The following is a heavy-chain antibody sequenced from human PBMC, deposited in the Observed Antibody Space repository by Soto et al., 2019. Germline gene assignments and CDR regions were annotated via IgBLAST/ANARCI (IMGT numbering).Heavy chain of an antibody. V-gene: IGHV4-39*01. CDR1: GGSISSGDYY. D-gene: IGHD3-22*01. CDR3: ARDYFDSSDYTTNWFDP. CDR2: IYHTGNA. Sequence: SETLSLTCTVSGGSISSGDYYWSWIRQHPGKGLEWIGSIYHTGNAYYNPSLKSRVTISVDTSKNQFSLKVTSVTAADTALYYCARDYFDSSDYTTNWFDPWGQGTLVTVSS. J-gene: IGHJ5*02.